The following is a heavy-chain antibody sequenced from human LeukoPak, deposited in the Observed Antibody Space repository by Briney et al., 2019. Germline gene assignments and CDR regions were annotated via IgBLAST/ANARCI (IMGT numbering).Heavy chain of an antibody. CDR2: INDNSKHI. Sequence: PGGSLRLSCAASGFIFSDYTMNWVRQAPGKGLEWVSAINDNSKHIYYVDSVKGRFTISRDNTKNSLYLQMNSLTAEDMAVYYCARGFCGGDCYGDWGQGTLVTVSS. J-gene: IGHJ1*01. CDR1: GFIFSDYT. D-gene: IGHD2-21*02. CDR3: ARGFCGGDCYGD. V-gene: IGHV3-21*01.